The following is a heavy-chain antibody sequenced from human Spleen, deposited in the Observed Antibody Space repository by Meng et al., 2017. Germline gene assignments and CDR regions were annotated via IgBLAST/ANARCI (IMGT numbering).Heavy chain of an antibody. V-gene: IGHV4-34*01. J-gene: IGHJ5*02. CDR3: ARTYYDILTGYYDGWFDP. Sequence: SETLSLTCAVYGGSFSGYYWSWIRQPPGKGLEWIGEINHSGSTNYNPSLKSRVTISVDTSKNQFSLKLSSVTAADTAVYYCARTYYDILTGYYDGWFDPWGQGTLVTVSS. D-gene: IGHD3-9*01. CDR2: INHSGST. CDR1: GGSFSGYY.